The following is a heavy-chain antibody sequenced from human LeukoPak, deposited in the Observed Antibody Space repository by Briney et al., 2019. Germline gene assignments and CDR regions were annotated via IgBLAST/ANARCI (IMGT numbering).Heavy chain of an antibody. V-gene: IGHV3-23*01. J-gene: IGHJ6*02. CDR3: ARDHAAATYFYYGMDV. CDR1: GFTFSSFA. CDR2: TSSSGGST. D-gene: IGHD6-25*01. Sequence: GGSLRLSCEASGFTFSSFAMSWVRQAPGKGLEWVSGTSSSGGSTYYADSVKGRFTISRDNSKNTLYLQMNSLRAEDTAVYYCARDHAAATYFYYGMDVWGQGTTVTVSS.